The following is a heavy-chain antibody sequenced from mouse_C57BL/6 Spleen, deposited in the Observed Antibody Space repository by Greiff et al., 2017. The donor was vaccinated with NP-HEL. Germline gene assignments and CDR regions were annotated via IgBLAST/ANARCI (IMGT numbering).Heavy chain of an antibody. CDR2: INPSTGGT. CDR3: ARAYYSNYVDYYAMDY. J-gene: IGHJ4*01. CDR1: GYTFTRYW. V-gene: IGHV1-53*01. D-gene: IGHD2-5*01. Sequence: QVQLQQPGTELVKPGASVTLSFKASGYTFTRYWLHWVQQRPGQGLAWIGNINPSTGGTHYNEKFKSKATLTVDKSSSTAYMQLSRLTSEDSAVYYCARAYYSNYVDYYAMDYWGQGTSVTVSS.